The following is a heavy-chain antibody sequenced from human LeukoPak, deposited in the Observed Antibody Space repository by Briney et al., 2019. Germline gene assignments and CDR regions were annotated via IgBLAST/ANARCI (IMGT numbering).Heavy chain of an antibody. CDR3: AKDGRREQWLVAAADY. J-gene: IGHJ4*02. Sequence: GGSLRLSCAASGFTFSSYSMNWVRQAPGKGLEWVAFIRYDGSNKYYADSVKGRFTISRDNSKNTLYLQMNSLRAEDTAVYYCAKDGRREQWLVAAADYWGQGTLVTVSS. CDR2: IRYDGSNK. CDR1: GFTFSSYS. V-gene: IGHV3-30*02. D-gene: IGHD6-19*01.